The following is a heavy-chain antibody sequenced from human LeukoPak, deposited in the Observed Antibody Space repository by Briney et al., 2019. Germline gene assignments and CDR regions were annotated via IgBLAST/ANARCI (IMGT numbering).Heavy chain of an antibody. CDR2: MNPNSGNT. D-gene: IGHD1-26*01. J-gene: IGHJ4*02. CDR1: GYTFTSYD. V-gene: IGHV1-18*01. Sequence: ASVKVSCKASGYTFTSYDINWVRQATGQGLEWMGWMNPNSGNTNYAQKLQGRVTMTTDTSTSTAYMELRSLRSDDTAVYYCAREKDREPPGLLSGSGDYWGQGTLVTVSS. CDR3: AREKDREPPGLLSGSGDY.